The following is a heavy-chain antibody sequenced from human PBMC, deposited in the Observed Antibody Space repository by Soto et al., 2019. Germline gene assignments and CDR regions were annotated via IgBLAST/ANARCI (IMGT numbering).Heavy chain of an antibody. Sequence: QVQLQQSGPGLVKPSQTLSLTCAISGDSVSSNSAAWNWIRHSPSRGLEWLGRTYYRSKWYNDYAVSVKSRISITPDTSKNQFSLQLNSVTPEDTAVYYSAKGGHCAYDIWGQGTMVTVSS. V-gene: IGHV6-1*01. CDR2: TYYRSKWYN. D-gene: IGHD3-16*01. J-gene: IGHJ3*02. CDR3: AKGGHCAYDI. CDR1: GDSVSSNSAA.